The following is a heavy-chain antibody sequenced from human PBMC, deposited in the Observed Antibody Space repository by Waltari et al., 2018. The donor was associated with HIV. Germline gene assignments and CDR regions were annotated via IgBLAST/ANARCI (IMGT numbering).Heavy chain of an antibody. Sequence: EVQLVESGGGLVQPGRSLRLSCTASGFTFGDYAISWFRQAPGKGREWVGFIRSKAYGGTTEYAASVKGRFTISRDDSKSIAYLQMNSLKTEDTAVYYCTRDSRYVSGYVDYYYGMDVWGQGTTVTVSS. CDR2: IRSKAYGGTT. D-gene: IGHD5-12*01. CDR1: GFTFGDYA. J-gene: IGHJ6*02. CDR3: TRDSRYVSGYVDYYYGMDV. V-gene: IGHV3-49*03.